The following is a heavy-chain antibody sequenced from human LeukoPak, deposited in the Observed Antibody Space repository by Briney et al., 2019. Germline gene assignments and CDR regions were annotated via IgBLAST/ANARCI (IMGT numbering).Heavy chain of an antibody. Sequence: PGGSLRLSCAASGFTFSSYAMHWVRQAPGKGLEWVAVISYDGSNKYYADSVKGRFTISRDNSKNTLYLQMNSLRAEDTAVYYCGRGYFTSLPGPHHGMDVWGQGTTVTVSS. D-gene: IGHD2-2*01. V-gene: IGHV3-30-3*01. CDR1: GFTFSSYA. CDR2: ISYDGSNK. J-gene: IGHJ6*02. CDR3: GRGYFTSLPGPHHGMDV.